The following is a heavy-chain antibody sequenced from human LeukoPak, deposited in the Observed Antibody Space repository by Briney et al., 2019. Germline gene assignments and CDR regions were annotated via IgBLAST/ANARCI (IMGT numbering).Heavy chain of an antibody. Sequence: GGSLRLSCAASGFTFSRYAMHWVRQAPGKGLEWVAVISYDGSNKYYADSVKGRFTISRDNAKNTLYLQMNSLRAEDTAVYYCAKETFDPWGQGTLVTVSS. CDR2: ISYDGSNK. J-gene: IGHJ5*02. CDR3: AKETFDP. CDR1: GFTFSRYA. V-gene: IGHV3-30-3*01.